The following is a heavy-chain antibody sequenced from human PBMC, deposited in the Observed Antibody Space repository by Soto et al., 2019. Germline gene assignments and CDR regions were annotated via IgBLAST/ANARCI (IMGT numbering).Heavy chain of an antibody. CDR3: ARASALRIAGYYFDY. V-gene: IGHV1-69*13. CDR2: IIPIFGTA. Sequence: GASVKVSCKASGGTFSSYAISWVRQAPGQGLEWMGGIIPIFGTANYAQKFQGRVTITADESTSTAYMELSSLRSEDTAVHYCARASALRIAGYYFDYWGQGTLVTVS. CDR1: GGTFSSYA. D-gene: IGHD2-21*01. J-gene: IGHJ4*02.